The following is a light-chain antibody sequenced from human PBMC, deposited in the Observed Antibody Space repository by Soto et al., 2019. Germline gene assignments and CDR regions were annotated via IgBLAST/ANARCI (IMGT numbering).Light chain of an antibody. V-gene: IGLV2-14*01. CDR2: DVS. Sequence: QSALTQPASVSGAPGQSITISCTGTSSDVGGYNYVSWYQQHPGKVPKLMVYDVSNRPSGVSDRFSGSKSGNTASLTISGLHAEDEADYYCTSYTSTNALIFGGGTKLTVL. J-gene: IGLJ2*01. CDR3: TSYTSTNALI. CDR1: SSDVGGYNY.